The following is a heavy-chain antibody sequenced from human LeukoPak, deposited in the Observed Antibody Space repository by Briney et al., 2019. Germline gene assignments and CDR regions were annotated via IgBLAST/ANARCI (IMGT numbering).Heavy chain of an antibody. D-gene: IGHD3-22*01. CDR2: IRSKANSYAT. CDR1: GFTFSDYW. V-gene: IGHV3-73*01. Sequence: GGSLRLSCAASGFTFSDYWMHWVRQASGKGLEWVGRIRSKANSYATAYAASVKGRFTISRDDSKNTAYLQMNSLKTEDTAVYYCTRRGASYYDSSGQTNDLIDYWGQGTLVTVSS. J-gene: IGHJ4*02. CDR3: TRRGASYYDSSGQTNDLIDY.